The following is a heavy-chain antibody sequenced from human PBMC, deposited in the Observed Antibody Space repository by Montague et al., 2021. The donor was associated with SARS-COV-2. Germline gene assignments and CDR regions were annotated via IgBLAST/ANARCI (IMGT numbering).Heavy chain of an antibody. V-gene: IGHV3-30-3*01. CDR3: AREEPTWAFDI. CDR1: GFTFSSYA. Sequence: SLILSCAASGFTFSSYAMHWVRQAPGKGLEWVAVISYDGSNKYYXDSVEGRFTISRDNSKNTLYLQMNSLRAEDTAVYYCAREEPTWAFDIWGQGTMVTVSS. CDR2: ISYDGSNK. J-gene: IGHJ3*02. D-gene: IGHD1-14*01.